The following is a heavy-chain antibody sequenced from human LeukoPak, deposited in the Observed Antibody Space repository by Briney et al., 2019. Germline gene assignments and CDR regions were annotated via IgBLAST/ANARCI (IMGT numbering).Heavy chain of an antibody. CDR3: AREEDYYDSSGYWDI. V-gene: IGHV3-30*02. D-gene: IGHD3-22*01. J-gene: IGHJ3*02. Sequence: PGGSLRLSCAASGFTFDDYGMHWVRQAPGKGLEWVAFIRYDGSNKYYADSVKGRFTISRDNSKNTLYLQMNSLRAEDTAVYYCAREEDYYDSSGYWDIWGQGTMVTVSS. CDR2: IRYDGSNK. CDR1: GFTFDDYG.